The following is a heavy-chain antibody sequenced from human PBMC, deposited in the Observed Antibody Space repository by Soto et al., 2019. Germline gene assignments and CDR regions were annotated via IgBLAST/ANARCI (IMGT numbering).Heavy chain of an antibody. V-gene: IGHV3-74*01. CDR3: VRGSSGWYGVDS. Sequence: GGSLRLSCAASGFTFSSYWMHWVRHDPGKGLVWVSRINSDGSSTNYVDSVKGRFTISRDNAKNTLHLQMSSLRAEDTAVYYCVRGSSGWYGVDSWGQGTLVTVSS. D-gene: IGHD6-19*01. J-gene: IGHJ4*02. CDR1: GFTFSSYW. CDR2: INSDGSST.